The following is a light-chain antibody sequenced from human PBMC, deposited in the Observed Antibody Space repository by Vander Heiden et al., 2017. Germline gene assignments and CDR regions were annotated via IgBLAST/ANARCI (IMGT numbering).Light chain of an antibody. CDR2: DDG. CDR1: NIGSKS. J-gene: IGLJ2*01. V-gene: IGLV3-21*03. CDR3: QVWDSSSDHVV. Sequence: SYVLTQPPSVSVAPGKTARITCGGNNIGSKSVHWYQQKPGQAPVLVVYDDGDRPSGIPERFSGSNSGNTATLTISRVEAGDEADYCCQVWDSSSDHVVFGGGTKLTVL.